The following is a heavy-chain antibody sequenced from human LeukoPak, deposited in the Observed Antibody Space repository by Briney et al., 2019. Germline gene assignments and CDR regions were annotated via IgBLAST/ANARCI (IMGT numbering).Heavy chain of an antibody. CDR2: IREGGNT. CDR3: AKAPVTTCRGASCYPFDY. Sequence: QPGGSLRLSCAASGFTLSSYAMSWVRQAPGKGREWVSAIREGGNTYHAQSVEGRFTISRDSGKNTLFLHMHRVRPEAAAVYYCAKAPVTTCRGASCYPFDYWGQGTLVTVSS. J-gene: IGHJ4*02. V-gene: IGHV3-23*01. CDR1: GFTLSSYA. D-gene: IGHD2-15*01.